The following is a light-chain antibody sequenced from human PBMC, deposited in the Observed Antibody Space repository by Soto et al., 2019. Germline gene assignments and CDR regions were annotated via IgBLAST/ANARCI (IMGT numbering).Light chain of an antibody. CDR3: QKCKIAPFT. J-gene: IGKJ4*01. V-gene: IGKV1-27*01. CDR2: AAS. Sequence: DIPMTQSPSSLSAFVGDTVTITCRASQDISNSLAWYQQKPGKVPKLLIYAASTLQSGVPSRFSGSGSGTDFTLTISSLQPEDVATYYCQKCKIAPFTFGGGTKVEMK. CDR1: QDISNS.